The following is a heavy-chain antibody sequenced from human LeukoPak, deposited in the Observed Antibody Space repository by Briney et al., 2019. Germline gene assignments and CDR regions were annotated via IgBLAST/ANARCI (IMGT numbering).Heavy chain of an antibody. D-gene: IGHD3-10*01. Sequence: PGGSLRLSCAASGFTFSSYGMHWVRQAPGKGLEWVTFIRYDGSNKYYADSVKGRFTIPRDNSKNTLYLQMNSLRAEDTAVFYCARARRSGGITMVRGVKDRGWFDSWGQGILVTVSS. CDR1: GFTFSSYG. V-gene: IGHV3-30*02. CDR2: IRYDGSNK. J-gene: IGHJ5*01. CDR3: ARARRSGGITMVRGVKDRGWFDS.